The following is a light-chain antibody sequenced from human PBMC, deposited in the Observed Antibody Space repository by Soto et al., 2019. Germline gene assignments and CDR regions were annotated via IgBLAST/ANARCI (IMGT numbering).Light chain of an antibody. CDR2: GVS. Sequence: QSVLTQPRSLSGSPGQSVTISCIGTSSDVGGYNYVSWYQQHPGTAPKLLIYGVSERPSGVPDRFSGSKSGSTASLTISGLQAEDEADYYCCSYADAYTYVFGTGTKVTVL. J-gene: IGLJ1*01. V-gene: IGLV2-11*01. CDR3: CSYADAYTYV. CDR1: SSDVGGYNY.